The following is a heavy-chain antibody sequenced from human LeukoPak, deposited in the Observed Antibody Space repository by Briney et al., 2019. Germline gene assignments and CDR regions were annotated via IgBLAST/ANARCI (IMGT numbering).Heavy chain of an antibody. V-gene: IGHV3-48*01. CDR2: ISGSSSAI. Sequence: GGSLRLSCSASGFSFSHYSMNWVRQAPGKGLEWISDISGSSSAIHYADSVQGRITISRDNAKNSLFLQMNNLRGDDTAVYYCARDLKEGVPPAVVSRYFDYWGQGILVTVSS. CDR1: GFSFSHYS. J-gene: IGHJ4*02. D-gene: IGHD2-21*01. CDR3: ARDLKEGVPPAVVSRYFDY.